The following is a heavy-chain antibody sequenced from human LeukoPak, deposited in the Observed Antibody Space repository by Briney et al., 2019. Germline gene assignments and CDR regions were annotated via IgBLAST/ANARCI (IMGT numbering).Heavy chain of an antibody. CDR2: INTNTGNP. Sequence: ASVKVSCKASGYTFTSYAMNWVRQAPGQGLKWMGWINTNTGNPTYAQGFTGRFVFSLDTSVSTAYLQISSLKAEDTAVYYCARALTMVRGSVVWFDPWGQGTLVTVSS. CDR3: ARALTMVRGSVVWFDP. D-gene: IGHD3-10*01. CDR1: GYTFTSYA. V-gene: IGHV7-4-1*02. J-gene: IGHJ5*02.